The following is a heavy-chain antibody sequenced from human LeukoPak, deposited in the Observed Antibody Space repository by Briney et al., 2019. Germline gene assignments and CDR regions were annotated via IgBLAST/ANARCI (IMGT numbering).Heavy chain of an antibody. D-gene: IGHD1-20*01. CDR2: INHSGST. J-gene: IGHJ5*02. CDR3: ARGITGTTPIWFDP. V-gene: IGHV4-34*01. Sequence: PSETLSLTCAVYGGSFSGYYWSWIRQPPGKGLEWIGEINHSGSTNYNPSLKSRVTISVDTSKNQFSLKLSSVTAADTAVYYCARGITGTTPIWFDPWGQGTLVTVSS. CDR1: GGSFSGYY.